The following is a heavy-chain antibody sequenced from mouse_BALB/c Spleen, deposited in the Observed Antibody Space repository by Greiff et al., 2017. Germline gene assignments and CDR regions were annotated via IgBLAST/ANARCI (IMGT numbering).Heavy chain of an antibody. CDR2: ISYSGST. V-gene: IGHV3-2*02. Sequence: EVKLQESGPGLVKPSQSLSLTCTVTGYSITSDYAWNWIRQFPGNKLEWMGYISYSGSTSYNPSLKSRISITRDTSKNQFFLQLNSVTTEDTATYYCARYDDSAWFAYWGQGTLVTVSA. J-gene: IGHJ3*01. CDR1: GYSITSDYA. CDR3: ARYDDSAWFAY. D-gene: IGHD2-3*01.